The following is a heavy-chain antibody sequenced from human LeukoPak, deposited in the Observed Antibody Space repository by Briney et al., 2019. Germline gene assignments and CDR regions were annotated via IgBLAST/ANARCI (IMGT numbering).Heavy chain of an antibody. CDR3: TRRDTSSFNMDV. Sequence: GGSLRLSCAASGFTFSGSAMHWVRQASGKGLEWVGRIRSKANNYATAYGASVEGRFTISRDDSKNTAYLQMNSLKTEDTAVYYCTRRDTSSFNMDVWGKGTTATVSS. J-gene: IGHJ6*03. D-gene: IGHD6-13*01. CDR2: IRSKANNYAT. CDR1: GFTFSGSA. V-gene: IGHV3-73*01.